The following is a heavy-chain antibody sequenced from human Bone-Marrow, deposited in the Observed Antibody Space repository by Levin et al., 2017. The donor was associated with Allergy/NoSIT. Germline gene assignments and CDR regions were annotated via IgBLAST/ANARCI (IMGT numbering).Heavy chain of an antibody. Sequence: LGESLKISCAASEFRFNNYWMNWVRQGPGKGLVWVSRIKPDGSATTYADSVKGRFTTSRDNAKNTLYLQMNSLRAEDTAVYYCARDGGTVAAHDWYFDLWGRGTLVTVSS. D-gene: IGHD4-23*01. V-gene: IGHV3-74*01. CDR3: ARDGGTVAAHDWYFDL. J-gene: IGHJ2*01. CDR2: IKPDGSAT. CDR1: EFRFNNYW.